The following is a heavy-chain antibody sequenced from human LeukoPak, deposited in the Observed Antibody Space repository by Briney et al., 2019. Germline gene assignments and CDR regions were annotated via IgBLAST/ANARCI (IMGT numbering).Heavy chain of an antibody. J-gene: IGHJ4*02. CDR2: IYTSGST. V-gene: IGHV4-61*02. CDR3: AGGDFWSGYFY. D-gene: IGHD3-3*01. Sequence: PSETLSLTCTVSGGSISSGSYYWSWIREPAGKGREWIGRIYTSGSTNYNPSLKSRVTISVDTSKNQFSLKLSSVTAADTAVYYCAGGDFWSGYFYWGQGTLVTVSS. CDR1: GGSISSGSYY.